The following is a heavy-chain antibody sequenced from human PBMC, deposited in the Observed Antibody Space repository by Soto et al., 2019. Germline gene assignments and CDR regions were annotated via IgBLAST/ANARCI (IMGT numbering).Heavy chain of an antibody. CDR1: GGSFSGYY. V-gene: IGHV4-34*01. CDR3: ARYKAAAGFDY. J-gene: IGHJ4*02. CDR2: INHSGST. Sequence: SETLSLTCAVYGGSFSGYYWSWIRQPPGKGLEWIGEINHSGSTNYNPSLKSRVTISVDTSKNQFSLKLSSVTAADTAVYYCARYKAAAGFDYWGQGTLITVSS. D-gene: IGHD6-13*01.